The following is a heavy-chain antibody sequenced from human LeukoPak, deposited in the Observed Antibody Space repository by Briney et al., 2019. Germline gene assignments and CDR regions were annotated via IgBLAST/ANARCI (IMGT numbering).Heavy chain of an antibody. V-gene: IGHV1-18*01. Sequence: ASVKVSCKASGYTFTSYGISWVRQAPGQGLEWMGWISAYNGNTNYAQKLQGRVTMTTDTSTSTAYMELRSLRSDDTAVYYCARAGKQNEYSSSWWFDPWGQGTLVTVSS. CDR2: ISAYNGNT. D-gene: IGHD6-6*01. CDR1: GYTFTSYG. J-gene: IGHJ5*02. CDR3: ARAGKQNEYSSSWWFDP.